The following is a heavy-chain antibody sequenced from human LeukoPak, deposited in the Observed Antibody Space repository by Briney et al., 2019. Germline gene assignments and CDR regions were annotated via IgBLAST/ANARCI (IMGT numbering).Heavy chain of an antibody. V-gene: IGHV1-69*01. D-gene: IGHD4-23*01. CDR2: IIPIFGTA. Sequence: GSSVKVSCKASGGTFSSYAISWVRQAPGQGLEWMGGIIPIFGTANYAQKFQGRVTITADESTSTAYMELSSLRSEDTAVYYCARGRGPLMTTVGYYYMDVWGKGTTVTISS. CDR1: GGTFSSYA. J-gene: IGHJ6*03. CDR3: ARGRGPLMTTVGYYYMDV.